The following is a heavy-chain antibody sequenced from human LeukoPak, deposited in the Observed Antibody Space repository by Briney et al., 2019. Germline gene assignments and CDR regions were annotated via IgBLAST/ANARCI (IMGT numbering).Heavy chain of an antibody. J-gene: IGHJ4*02. CDR1: GYTFTSYV. Sequence: ASVKVSCKASGYTFTSYVISWVRQAPGQGLEWMGWISAYNGNTNYAQKLQGRVTMTTDTSTSTAYMELRSLRSDDTAVYYCAREGYSGYVLRANDYWGQGTLVTVSS. V-gene: IGHV1-18*01. CDR3: AREGYSGYVLRANDY. CDR2: ISAYNGNT. D-gene: IGHD5-12*01.